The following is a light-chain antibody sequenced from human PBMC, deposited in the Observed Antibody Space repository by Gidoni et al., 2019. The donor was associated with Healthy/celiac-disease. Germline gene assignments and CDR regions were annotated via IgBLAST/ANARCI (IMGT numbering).Light chain of an antibody. V-gene: IGKV1-39*01. J-gene: IGKJ4*01. CDR2: AAS. CDR3: QQSYSTPLT. Sequence: DIQMTQSPSSLSASVGDRVTITCRASQSISSDLNWYQQKPGKAPKLLLYAASRLQSGVPSMFSGSGSGTDFTLTISSLQPEDFATYYCQQSYSTPLTFGGGTKVEIK. CDR1: QSISSD.